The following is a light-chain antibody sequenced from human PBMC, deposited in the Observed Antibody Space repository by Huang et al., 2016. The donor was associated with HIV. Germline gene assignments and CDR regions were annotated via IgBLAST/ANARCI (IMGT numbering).Light chain of an antibody. J-gene: IGKJ4*01. CDR2: GAS. CDR3: QHYSNWPPLT. CDR1: QSIGTN. Sequence: IILTQSPATLFVSPGEGATLSCRASQSIGTNLAWYQQGPGQAPRLLVYGASTRDTGVPVRFSGSGSGTQFNLTLSSLQSEDFATYYCQHYSNWPPLTFGGGTKV. V-gene: IGKV3-15*01.